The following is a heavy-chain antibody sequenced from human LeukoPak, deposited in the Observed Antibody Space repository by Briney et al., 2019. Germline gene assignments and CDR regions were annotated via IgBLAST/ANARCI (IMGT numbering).Heavy chain of an antibody. CDR1: GFTFSSYA. D-gene: IGHD6-19*01. Sequence: GRSLRLSCAASGFTFSSYAMSWVRQAPGKGLEWVSAISGSGGSTYYADSVKGRFTISRDNSKNTLYLQMNSLRAEDTAVYYCAKDGKQWLRYGEFDYWGQGTLVTVSS. V-gene: IGHV3-23*01. J-gene: IGHJ4*02. CDR3: AKDGKQWLRYGEFDY. CDR2: ISGSGGST.